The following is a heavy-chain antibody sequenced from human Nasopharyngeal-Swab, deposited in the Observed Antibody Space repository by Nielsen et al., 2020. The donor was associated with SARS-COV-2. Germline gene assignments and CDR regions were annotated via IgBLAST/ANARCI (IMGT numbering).Heavy chain of an antibody. CDR2: ISYDGSHK. Sequence: GGSLRLSCAASGFTFSSYGMHWVRQTPGKGLEWVALISYDGSHKYYADSVKGRFTISRDNSKNTLYLQMNSLRAEDTAVYYCARPYSGSYYGAFDIWGQGTMVTVSS. CDR1: GFTFSSYG. CDR3: ARPYSGSYYGAFDI. J-gene: IGHJ3*02. V-gene: IGHV3-30*03. D-gene: IGHD1-26*01.